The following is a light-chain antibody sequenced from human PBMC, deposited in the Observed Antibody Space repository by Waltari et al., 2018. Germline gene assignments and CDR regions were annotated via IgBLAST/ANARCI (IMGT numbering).Light chain of an antibody. CDR3: SSYTTRGTWV. Sequence: QSPLTQPASVSGSPGQSITLPCTGAFSDVGAYDYVPWYQQLPGRAPKLLIYDVTHRPSGVSDRLSGSKSGNTASLTISGLQPEDEADYYCSSYTTRGTWVFGGGTKLTVL. CDR2: DVT. CDR1: FSDVGAYDY. V-gene: IGLV2-14*03. J-gene: IGLJ3*02.